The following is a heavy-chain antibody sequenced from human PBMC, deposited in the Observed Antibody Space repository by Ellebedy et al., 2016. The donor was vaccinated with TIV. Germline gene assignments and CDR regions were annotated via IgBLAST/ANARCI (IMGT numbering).Heavy chain of an antibody. D-gene: IGHD3-10*02. CDR3: ARVSGELFKMDV. CDR2: ISYDGSNK. CDR1: GFTFSSYA. V-gene: IGHV3-30*01. J-gene: IGHJ6*02. Sequence: GESLKISCAASGFTFSSYAMHWVRQAPGKGLEWVAVISYDGSNKYYADSVKGRFTISRDNSKNTLYLQMNSLRAEDTAVYYCARVSGELFKMDVWGQGTTVTVSS.